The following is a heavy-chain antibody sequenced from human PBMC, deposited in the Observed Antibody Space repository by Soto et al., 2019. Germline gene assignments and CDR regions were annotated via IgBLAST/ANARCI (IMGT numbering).Heavy chain of an antibody. CDR2: ITGGAGFT. V-gene: IGHV3-23*01. D-gene: IGHD3-10*01. CDR3: AKAGLTNYLDF. Sequence: EVQLLESGGGFVQPGGSLRLSCAASGFTFSTFAMNWVRQAPGKGLEWVSGITGGAGFTFYADAVKGRFTISRDDSENTLLLQMSSLRAEDTGKFYCAKAGLTNYLDFWGQGTLVTVSS. CDR1: GFTFSTFA. J-gene: IGHJ4*02.